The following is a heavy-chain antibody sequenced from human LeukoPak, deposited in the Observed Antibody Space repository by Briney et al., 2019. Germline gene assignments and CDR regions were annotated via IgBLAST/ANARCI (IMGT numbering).Heavy chain of an antibody. D-gene: IGHD3-9*01. V-gene: IGHV4-30-4*01. CDR3: ARGPLTGILDY. CDR1: GGSISSGDYY. J-gene: IGHJ4*02. CDR2: IYYSGST. Sequence: SQTLSLTCTVSGGSISSGDYYWSWIRQPPGKGLEWIGYIYYSGSTYYNPPLKSRVTISVDTSKNQFSLKLSSVTAADTAVYYCARGPLTGILDYWGQGTLVTVSS.